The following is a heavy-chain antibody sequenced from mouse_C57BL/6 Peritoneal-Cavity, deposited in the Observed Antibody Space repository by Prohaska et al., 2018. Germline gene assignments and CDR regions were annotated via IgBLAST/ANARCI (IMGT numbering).Heavy chain of an antibody. J-gene: IGHJ4*01. CDR2: ISSGSSII. Sequence: EVQLVESGGGLVKPGGSLKLSCAASGFTFSDYGMHWVRQAPEKGLEWVAYISSGSSIIYYADTVKGRFTSARDNAKNTLFLQMTSLRSEDTAMYYCARGARAMDYWGQGTSVTVSS. CDR3: ARGARAMDY. V-gene: IGHV5-17*01. CDR1: GFTFSDYG.